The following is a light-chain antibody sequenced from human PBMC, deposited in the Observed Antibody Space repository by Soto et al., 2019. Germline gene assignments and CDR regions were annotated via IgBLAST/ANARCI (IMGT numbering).Light chain of an antibody. CDR2: GAS. Sequence: EIVMTQSPATLSVSPGERATLSCRASQSVSSNLAWYQQKLGQAPRLLIYGASTRATGIPARFSGSGSGTEFNLTISSLQSADFAVYYCQQYNNWPLTFGGGTKVESK. V-gene: IGKV3-15*01. J-gene: IGKJ4*01. CDR3: QQYNNWPLT. CDR1: QSVSSN.